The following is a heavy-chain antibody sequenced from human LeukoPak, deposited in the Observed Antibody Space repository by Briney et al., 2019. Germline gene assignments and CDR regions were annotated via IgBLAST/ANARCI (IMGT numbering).Heavy chain of an antibody. CDR1: GFIFSNYW. D-gene: IGHD5-12*01. Sequence: GGSLRLSCAASGFIFSNYWMTWVRQAPGKGLEWVAHITQDGSERHDVDSVKDRFTISGDNAKNSLDLQMDSLRAEDTAVYYCARDWGSTGYDLYDSWGQGTLVTVSS. J-gene: IGHJ4*02. V-gene: IGHV3-7*01. CDR2: ITQDGSER. CDR3: ARDWGSTGYDLYDS.